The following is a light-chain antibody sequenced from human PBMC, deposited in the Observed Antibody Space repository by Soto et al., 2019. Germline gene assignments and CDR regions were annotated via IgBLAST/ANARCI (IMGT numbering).Light chain of an antibody. V-gene: IGLV2-8*01. CDR1: SSDVGDYNY. Sequence: QSALTQPPSASGSPGQSVTISCTGTSSDVGDYNYVSWYQHHPGKAPKLMISEVNKRPSGVPDRFSGSKSGNTASLTVSGLQAEDEADYYCSSYAGSNNWVFGGGTKVTVL. CDR2: EVN. J-gene: IGLJ3*02. CDR3: SSYAGSNNWV.